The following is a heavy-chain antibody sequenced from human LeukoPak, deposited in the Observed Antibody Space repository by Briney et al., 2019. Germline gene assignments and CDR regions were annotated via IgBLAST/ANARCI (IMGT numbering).Heavy chain of an antibody. Sequence: GGSLRLSCTASGFTFSGYWMTWVRQAPGKGLEWAANINEGVSVKYYVDSVKGRFTISRDNTKNSLYLQMDSLRAEDTAVYYCARVGKNGWDFDHWGQGTLVTVSS. CDR2: INEGVSVK. D-gene: IGHD6-19*01. V-gene: IGHV3-7*01. CDR3: ARVGKNGWDFDH. J-gene: IGHJ4*02. CDR1: GFTFSGYW.